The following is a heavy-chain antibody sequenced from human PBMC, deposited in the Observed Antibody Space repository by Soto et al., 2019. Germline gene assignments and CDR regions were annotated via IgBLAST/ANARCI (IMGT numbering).Heavy chain of an antibody. V-gene: IGHV3-48*03. Sequence: EVQLVESGGGLVQPGGSLRLSCVASGFTFSSYEMNWVRQAPGKGLEWLSYIFSSGSTIDYADSVKGRFTISRDNAKNSLYLQMNSLRVDDTAVYYCERRGGIHAFDIWGQGTMVTVSS. CDR2: IFSSGSTI. J-gene: IGHJ3*02. CDR3: ERRGGIHAFDI. D-gene: IGHD6-25*01. CDR1: GFTFSSYE.